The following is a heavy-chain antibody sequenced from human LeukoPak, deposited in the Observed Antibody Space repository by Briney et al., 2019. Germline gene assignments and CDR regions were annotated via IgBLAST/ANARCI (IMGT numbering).Heavy chain of an antibody. CDR2: IYYSGRP. V-gene: IGHV4-39*07. Sequence: SETLSLTCTVSGGSIRNRNFHWGWIRQPPGKALEWIGTIYYSGRPYYHPSLQSRVTVSVDTSKNQLSLNLNSVTAADTAVYYCARNNWNDAFDLWGQGTMVTVSS. J-gene: IGHJ3*01. CDR1: GGSIRNRNFH. D-gene: IGHD1-1*01. CDR3: ARNNWNDAFDL.